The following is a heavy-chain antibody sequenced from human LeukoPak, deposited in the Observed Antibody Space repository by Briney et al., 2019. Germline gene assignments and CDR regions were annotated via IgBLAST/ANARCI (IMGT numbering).Heavy chain of an antibody. J-gene: IGHJ1*01. CDR1: GYSFTSYE. Sequence: ASVKVSCKASGYSFTSYEINWVRQATGQGLEWMGWMNTNNGKTGYAQKFQGRVTITRNTSISTAYMELSRLRSDDTAVYYCARASYDSSDYEYFQHWGQGTLVTVSS. CDR3: ARASYDSSDYEYFQH. D-gene: IGHD3-22*01. V-gene: IGHV1-8*03. CDR2: MNTNNGKT.